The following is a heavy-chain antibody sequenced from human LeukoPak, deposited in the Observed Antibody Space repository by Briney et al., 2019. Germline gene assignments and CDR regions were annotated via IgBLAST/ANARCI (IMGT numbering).Heavy chain of an antibody. V-gene: IGHV1-69*04. CDR1: GGTFSSYT. J-gene: IGHJ3*02. CDR3: ARELIVVVPAARDAFDI. CDR2: IIPILGIA. Sequence: SVKVSCKASGGTFSSYTISWVRQAPGQGLEWMGRIIPILGIANYAQKFQGRVTITADKSTSTAYMELSSLRSGDTAVYYCARELIVVVPAARDAFDIWGQGTMVTVSS. D-gene: IGHD2-2*01.